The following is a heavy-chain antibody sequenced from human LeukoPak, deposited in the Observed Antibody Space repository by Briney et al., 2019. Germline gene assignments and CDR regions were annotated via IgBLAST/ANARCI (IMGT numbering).Heavy chain of an antibody. D-gene: IGHD2-2*01. Sequence: PGGSLRLSCAASGFTFSSYWMHWVRQAPGKGLVWVSVISGGGGSTYYADSVKGRFTISRDNSKNTLFLQMNSLRAEDTAVYYCAKGGYCSSTSCYVGWFDPWGQGTLVTVSS. CDR1: GFTFSSYW. J-gene: IGHJ5*02. V-gene: IGHV3-23*01. CDR2: ISGGGGST. CDR3: AKGGYCSSTSCYVGWFDP.